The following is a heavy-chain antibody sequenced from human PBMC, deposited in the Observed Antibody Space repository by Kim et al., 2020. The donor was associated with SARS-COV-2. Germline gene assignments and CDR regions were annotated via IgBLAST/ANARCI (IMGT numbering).Heavy chain of an antibody. J-gene: IGHJ4*02. CDR3: AKDALIFGGVIVMGFDY. V-gene: IGHV3-30*02. Sequence: VQGRFTISRDKSKDTLYLQMDSLRAEDTAVYYCAKDALIFGGVIVMGFDYWGQGTLVTVSS. D-gene: IGHD3-16*02.